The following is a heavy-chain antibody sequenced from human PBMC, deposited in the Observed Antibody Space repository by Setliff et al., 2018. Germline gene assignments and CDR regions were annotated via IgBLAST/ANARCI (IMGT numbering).Heavy chain of an antibody. CDR1: GGSISSYY. J-gene: IGHJ4*02. D-gene: IGHD6-19*01. CDR3: ARVLSSGWEGDY. V-gene: IGHV4-4*07. Sequence: SETLSLTCTVSGGSISSYYWSWIRQPAGKGLEWIGHIYIGGSANYNPSLKSRVTMSIDTSKNQFSLKLSSVTAADTAVYYCARVLSSGWEGDYWGQGTLVTVSS. CDR2: IYIGGSA.